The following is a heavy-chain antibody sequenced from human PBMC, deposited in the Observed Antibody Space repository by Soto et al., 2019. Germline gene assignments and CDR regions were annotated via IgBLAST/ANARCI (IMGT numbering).Heavy chain of an antibody. CDR3: AASGGIQLWSSFSNWFDP. V-gene: IGHV3-48*03. Sequence: VGSLRLSCAASGFTFSSYEMNWVRQAPGKGLEWVSYISSSGSTIYYADSVKGRFTISRDNAKNSLYLQMNSLRAEDTAVYYCAASGGIQLWSSFSNWFDPWGQGTLVTVSS. CDR2: ISSSGSTI. CDR1: GFTFSSYE. J-gene: IGHJ5*02. D-gene: IGHD5-18*01.